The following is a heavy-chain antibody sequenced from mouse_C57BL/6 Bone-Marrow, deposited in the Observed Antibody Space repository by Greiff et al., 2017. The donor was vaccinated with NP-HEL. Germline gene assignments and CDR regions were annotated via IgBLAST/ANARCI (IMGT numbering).Heavy chain of an antibody. Sequence: VQLQQPGAELVKPGASVKMSCKASGYTFTSYWITWVKQRPGQGLEWIGDIYPGSGSTNYNEKFKSKATLTVDTSSSTAYMQLSSLTSEDSAVYYCARPSYYSNYWYFDVWGTGTTVTVSS. J-gene: IGHJ1*03. CDR3: ARPSYYSNYWYFDV. CDR2: IYPGSGST. V-gene: IGHV1-55*01. CDR1: GYTFTSYW. D-gene: IGHD2-5*01.